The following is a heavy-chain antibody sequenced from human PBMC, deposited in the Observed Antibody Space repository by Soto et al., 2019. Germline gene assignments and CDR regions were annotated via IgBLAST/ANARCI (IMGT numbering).Heavy chain of an antibody. CDR3: ARDNYGPLDY. CDR2: VDPNRAHS. J-gene: IGHJ4*02. D-gene: IGHD3-10*01. Sequence: GASVKVSCKPFGYTFTAYYIHWVGQAPARGGAGMGWVDPNRAHSRKVQRFQGRATMPRDTSTSTVYMEFSWLQSDATAVYYCARDNYGPLDYWGQGTLVTVSS. CDR1: GYTFTAYY. V-gene: IGHV1-2*02.